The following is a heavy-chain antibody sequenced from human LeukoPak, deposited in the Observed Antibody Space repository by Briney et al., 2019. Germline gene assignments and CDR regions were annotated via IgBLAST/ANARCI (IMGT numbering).Heavy chain of an antibody. CDR1: GFTFSSFW. CDR3: AKGPQSTYYYYMDV. D-gene: IGHD2-2*01. J-gene: IGHJ6*03. CDR2: IDTDGSST. Sequence: GGSLRLSCAASGFTFSSFWMHWVRQAPGKGLVWVSRIDTDGSSTVYADSVKGRFTISRDNSKNTLYLQMNSLRAEDTAVYYCAKGPQSTYYYYMDVWGKGTTVTVSS. V-gene: IGHV3-74*01.